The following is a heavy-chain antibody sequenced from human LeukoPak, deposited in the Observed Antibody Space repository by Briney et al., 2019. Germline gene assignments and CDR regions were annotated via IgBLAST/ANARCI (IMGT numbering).Heavy chain of an antibody. V-gene: IGHV1-18*01. D-gene: IGHD3-10*01. CDR1: GYTFTSYG. CDR3: ARDMDAYYYYGMDV. J-gene: IGHJ6*02. Sequence: ASVKVSCKASGYTFTSYGISWVRQAPGLGLEWMGWISAYNGNTNYAQKLQGRVTMTTDTSTSTAYMELRSLRSDDTAVYYCARDMDAYYYYGMDVWGQGTTVTVSS. CDR2: ISAYNGNT.